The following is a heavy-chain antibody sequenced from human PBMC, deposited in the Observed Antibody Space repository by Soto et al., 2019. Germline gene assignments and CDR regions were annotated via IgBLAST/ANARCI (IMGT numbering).Heavy chain of an antibody. CDR3: ARLRFWEWLFGGYYFDY. Sequence: EVQLVEAGGGLVQPGGSLRLSCAATGFTFSSYWMSWVRQAPGKGQEWVANIKQDGSEKYYVDSVKGRFTISRDNAKNSLYLQMNSLRAEDTAVYDCARLRFWEWLFGGYYFDYWGQGTLVTVSS. J-gene: IGHJ4*02. CDR2: IKQDGSEK. V-gene: IGHV3-7*01. CDR1: GFTFSSYW. D-gene: IGHD3-3*01.